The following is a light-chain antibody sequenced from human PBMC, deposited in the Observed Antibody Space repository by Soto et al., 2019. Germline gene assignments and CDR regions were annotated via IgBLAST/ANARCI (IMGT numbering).Light chain of an antibody. CDR2: WAS. CDR3: QQYHSAPQT. V-gene: IGKV4-1*01. J-gene: IGKJ1*01. CDR1: QSVLFSPNNKNY. Sequence: DIVMTQSPDSLAVSLGERATINCKSSQSVLFSPNNKNYLAWYQQKPGQPPKLLIYWASTRESGVPDRFSGSGSGTDLTRTISSLQAEDVAFYYCQQYHSAPQTFGQGTKVEIK.